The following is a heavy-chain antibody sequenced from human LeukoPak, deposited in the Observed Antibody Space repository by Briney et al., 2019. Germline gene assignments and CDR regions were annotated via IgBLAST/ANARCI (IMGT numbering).Heavy chain of an antibody. J-gene: IGHJ4*02. D-gene: IGHD3-3*01. Sequence: QPGRSLRLSCAASGFTFSSYGMHWVRQAPGKGLEWVAVISYDESNKYYADSVTGRFTISRDNSKNTLYLQMNSLRAEDTAVYYCARDSYDFWSGYIKDSYWGQGTLVTVSS. V-gene: IGHV3-30*03. CDR3: ARDSYDFWSGYIKDSY. CDR2: ISYDESNK. CDR1: GFTFSSYG.